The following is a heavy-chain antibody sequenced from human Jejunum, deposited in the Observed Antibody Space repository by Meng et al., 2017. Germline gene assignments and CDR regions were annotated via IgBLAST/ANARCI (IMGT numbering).Heavy chain of an antibody. D-gene: IGHD1-26*01. CDR1: GYTFTSYG. CDR2: ISVYHGNT. CDR3: ARDYSGTSYRYSDY. Sequence: QVQLVQSGAEVMNPGASVKVSCKTSGYTFTSYGISWVRQAPGQGLEWMGWISVYHGNTNYAQKLQGRVTMTTDTSTSTAYMELRSLRSDDTAVYFCARDYSGTSYRYSDYWGQGTLVTVSS. J-gene: IGHJ4*02. V-gene: IGHV1-18*01.